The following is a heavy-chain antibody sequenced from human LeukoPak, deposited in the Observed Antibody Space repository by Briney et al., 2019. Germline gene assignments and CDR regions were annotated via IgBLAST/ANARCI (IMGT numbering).Heavy chain of an antibody. Sequence: GALRLSCAASGFPFISHWMSWVRQAPGKGLEGVANIKSDGSTKYYVDSVKGRFTISRDNAESSLYLQMNSLGAEDTAVYYCARIGSASTNWFDPWGQGTLVTVSS. CDR2: IKSDGSTK. D-gene: IGHD1-1*01. J-gene: IGHJ5*02. CDR1: GFPFISHW. CDR3: ARIGSASTNWFDP. V-gene: IGHV3-7*03.